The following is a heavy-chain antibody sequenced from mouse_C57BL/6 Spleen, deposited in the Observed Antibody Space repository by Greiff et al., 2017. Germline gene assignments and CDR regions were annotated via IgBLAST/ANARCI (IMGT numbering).Heavy chain of an antibody. J-gene: IGHJ2*01. V-gene: IGHV1-15*01. Sequence: QVQLQQSGAELVRPGASVTLSCKASGYTFNDYEMHWVKQTPVHGLEWIGAIDPETGGTAYNQKFKGKAILTADTSSSTAYMELRSLTSEDSAVYYCTRLLRHYFDYWGQGTTLTVSS. CDR3: TRLLRHYFDY. D-gene: IGHD1-2*01. CDR2: IDPETGGT. CDR1: GYTFNDYE.